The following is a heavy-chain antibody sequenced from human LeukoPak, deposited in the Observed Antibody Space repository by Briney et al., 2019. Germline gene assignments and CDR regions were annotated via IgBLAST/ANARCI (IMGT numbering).Heavy chain of an antibody. CDR1: GGSISSSSYY. D-gene: IGHD1-1*01. V-gene: IGHV4-39*01. CDR2: IYSGGST. CDR3: ARLERFNWLDP. Sequence: SETLSLTCTVSGGSISSSSYYWGWIRQPPGKGVEWIGSIYSGGSTFYNASLKSRVTISVDTSKNQFSLKLSSVTAADTAVYYCARLERFNWLDPWGQGTLVTVSS. J-gene: IGHJ5*02.